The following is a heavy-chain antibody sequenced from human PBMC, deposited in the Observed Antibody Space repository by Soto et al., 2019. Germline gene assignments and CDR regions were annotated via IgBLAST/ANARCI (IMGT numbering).Heavy chain of an antibody. Sequence: QVQLQESGPGLVKASQTLSLTCSVSDDSITGGGYYWSWIRQHPAKGLEWIGSIYYRGSTYYNPSLGSRGTISLDPSQARLSLRLTSLTAADTATYYCARGGSGTYHVWGQGTLVTVSS. D-gene: IGHD3-10*01. CDR3: ARGGSGTYHV. J-gene: IGHJ4*02. CDR1: DDSITGGGYY. V-gene: IGHV4-31*02. CDR2: IYYRGST.